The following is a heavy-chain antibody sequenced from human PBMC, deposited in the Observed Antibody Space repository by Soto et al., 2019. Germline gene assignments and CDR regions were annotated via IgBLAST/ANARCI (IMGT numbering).Heavy chain of an antibody. J-gene: IGHJ2*01. CDR3: TTAHVVWGSSWYFDI. V-gene: IGHV3-23*01. Sequence: EVQLLESGGGLVQPGGSLRRYCAASGFKFSNSAMTWVRQAPGKGLECVSAISGSGGITYYADSVKGRFTISRDNYEKTLYLQMSILGAEDTAVSYCTTAHVVWGSSWYFDIWGCGTLVTVSS. CDR1: GFKFSNSA. D-gene: IGHD7-27*01. CDR2: ISGSGGIT.